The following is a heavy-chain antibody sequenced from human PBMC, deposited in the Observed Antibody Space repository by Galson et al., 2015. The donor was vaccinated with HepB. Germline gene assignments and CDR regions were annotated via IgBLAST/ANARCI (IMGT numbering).Heavy chain of an antibody. Sequence: SLRLSCAASGFIFSSYSMNWVRQAPGKGLEWVSSISSSSRYIYYGDSVKGRFTISRDNAKNSLYLQMSSLRAEDTAVYYCARDSGSGYSYYFDYWGQGTLVTVSS. D-gene: IGHD3-22*01. CDR1: GFIFSSYS. CDR2: ISSSSRYI. J-gene: IGHJ4*02. V-gene: IGHV3-21*06. CDR3: ARDSGSGYSYYFDY.